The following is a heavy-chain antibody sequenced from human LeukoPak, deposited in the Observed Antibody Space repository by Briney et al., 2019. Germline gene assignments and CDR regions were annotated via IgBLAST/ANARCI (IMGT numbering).Heavy chain of an antibody. J-gene: IGHJ4*02. Sequence: ARSLRLSCAASGFTFSSYGMHWARQAPGKGLEWVAVIWYDGSNKYYADSVKGRFTISRDNSKNTLYLQMNSLRAEDTAVYYCARDTQTYYDYVWGSPPLDYWGQGTLVTVSS. CDR1: GFTFSSYG. V-gene: IGHV3-33*01. CDR3: ARDTQTYYDYVWGSPPLDY. CDR2: IWYDGSNK. D-gene: IGHD3-16*01.